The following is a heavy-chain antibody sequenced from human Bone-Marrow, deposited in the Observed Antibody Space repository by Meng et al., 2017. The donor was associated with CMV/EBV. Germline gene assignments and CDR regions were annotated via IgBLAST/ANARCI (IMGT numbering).Heavy chain of an antibody. Sequence: SETLSLTCTVSGYSISSGYYWGWIRQPPGKGLEWIGSIYHSGSTYYNPSLKSRVTISVDTSKNQFSLKLSSVTAADTAVYYCARETIVVVPAATSYYFDYWGQGTLVTVSS. V-gene: IGHV4-38-2*02. CDR2: IYHSGST. CDR3: ARETIVVVPAATSYYFDY. D-gene: IGHD2-2*01. CDR1: GYSISSGYY. J-gene: IGHJ4*02.